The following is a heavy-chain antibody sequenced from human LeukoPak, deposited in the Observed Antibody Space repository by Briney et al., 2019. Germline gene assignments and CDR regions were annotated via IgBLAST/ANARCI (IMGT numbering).Heavy chain of an antibody. D-gene: IGHD1-26*01. CDR3: AKGRRWELPVDY. V-gene: IGHV3-23*01. CDR1: GFTFSSYA. J-gene: IGHJ4*02. Sequence: GGSLRLSCAASGFTFSSYAMRWVRQAPGKGLEWVSGISGSGGSTDYADSVKGRFTISRDNSKNTLYLQMNSLRAEDTAVYYCAKGRRWELPVDYWGQGTLVTVSS. CDR2: ISGSGGST.